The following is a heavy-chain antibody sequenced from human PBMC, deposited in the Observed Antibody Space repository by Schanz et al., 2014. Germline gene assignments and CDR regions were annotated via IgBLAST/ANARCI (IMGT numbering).Heavy chain of an antibody. V-gene: IGHV3-66*01. J-gene: IGHJ4*02. Sequence: EVQLAESGGGLVQPGGSLRLSCAASGFIVRSNYMTWVRQAPGKGLEWVSFVHPGGSTYYPDSVKGRFTISRDSSKNTLYLQMNSLRPEDTAMYYCVREGSTTPVAGLRSFDWLGRFDYWGQGALVTVSS. CDR1: GFIVRSNY. D-gene: IGHD3-9*01. CDR2: VHPGGST. CDR3: VREGSTTPVAGLRSFDWLGRFDY.